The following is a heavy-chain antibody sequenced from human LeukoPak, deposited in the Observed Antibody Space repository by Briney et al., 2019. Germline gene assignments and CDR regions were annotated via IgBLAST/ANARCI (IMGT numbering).Heavy chain of an antibody. CDR3: TTDDYYYDSSDYLS. CDR1: GFTFSNAW. J-gene: IGHJ5*02. Sequence: PGGSLRLSCAASGFTFSNAWMSWVRQAPGKGLEWVGRIKSKTDGGTTDYAAPVKGRFTISRDGSKNTLYLQMNSLETEDTAVYYCTTDDYYYDSSDYLSWGQGTLVTVSS. V-gene: IGHV3-15*01. CDR2: IKSKTDGGTT. D-gene: IGHD3-22*01.